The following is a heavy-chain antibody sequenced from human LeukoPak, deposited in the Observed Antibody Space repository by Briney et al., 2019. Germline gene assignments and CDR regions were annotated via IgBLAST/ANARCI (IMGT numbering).Heavy chain of an antibody. CDR3: ARDHQLYSNFY. J-gene: IGHJ4*02. CDR1: GGSISSGSYY. Sequence: SGTLSLTCTVSGGSISSGSYYWSWIRQPAGKGLEWIRRIYTSGSTNYNPSLKSRVTISVDTSKNQFSLKLSSVTAADTAVYYCARDHQLYSNFYWGQGTLVTVSS. CDR2: IYTSGST. D-gene: IGHD4-11*01. V-gene: IGHV4-61*02.